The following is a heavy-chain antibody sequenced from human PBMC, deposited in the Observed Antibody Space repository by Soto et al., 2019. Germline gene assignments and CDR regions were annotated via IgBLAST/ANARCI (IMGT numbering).Heavy chain of an antibody. CDR1: GGSVTSASYY. Sequence: SETLSLTCSVSGGSVTSASYYWSWIRQSPGKGLECIEYVFQGANTNYNPSLKGRVTISVDTSRNQFSLDLTSVTAADTAVYYCATALGPTTGIDYWGQGTLVTVSS. V-gene: IGHV4-61*01. D-gene: IGHD2-8*02. CDR2: VFQGANT. CDR3: ATALGPTTGIDY. J-gene: IGHJ4*02.